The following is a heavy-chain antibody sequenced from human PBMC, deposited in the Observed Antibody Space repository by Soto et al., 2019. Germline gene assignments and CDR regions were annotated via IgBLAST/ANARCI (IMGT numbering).Heavy chain of an antibody. CDR1: GGSISSGGYS. CDR3: ARRYGDAVDF. V-gene: IGHV4-30-2*02. Sequence: TSETLSLTCAVSGGSISSGGYSWSWIRQPPGKGLEWIGYIYHSGSTYYNPSLKSRVTISVDTSKNQFSLKLSSVTAADTAVYYCARRYGDAVDFWGQGTLVTV. CDR2: IYHSGST. J-gene: IGHJ4*02. D-gene: IGHD4-17*01.